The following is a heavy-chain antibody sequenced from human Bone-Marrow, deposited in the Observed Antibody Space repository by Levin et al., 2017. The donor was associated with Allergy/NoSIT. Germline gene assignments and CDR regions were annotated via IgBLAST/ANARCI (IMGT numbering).Heavy chain of an antibody. J-gene: IGHJ3*02. CDR1: GGSIRSYY. V-gene: IGHV4-4*07. CDR3: ARGRRGSYSAGAFDI. D-gene: IGHD1-26*01. Sequence: SQTLSLTCTVSGGSIRSYYWSWIRQPAGKGLEWIGRIYTSGSTNYNPSLKSRVTMSVDTSKNQFSLKLSSVTAADTAVYYCARGRRGSYSAGAFDIWGQGTMVTVSS. CDR2: IYTSGST.